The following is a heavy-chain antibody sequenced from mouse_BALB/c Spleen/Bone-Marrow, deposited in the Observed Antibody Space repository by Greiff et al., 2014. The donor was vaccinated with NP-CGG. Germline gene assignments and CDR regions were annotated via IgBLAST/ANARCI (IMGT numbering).Heavy chain of an antibody. J-gene: IGHJ3*01. D-gene: IGHD2-14*01. Sequence: EVKLEESGAELVKPGASVKLSCTASGLNIKDTYMHWVKQRPEQGLGWIGRIDPANGNTKYDPKFQGKATITADTSSNTAYLQLSSLASEDTAVYYCATYYRYDRRFAYWGQGTLVTVSA. V-gene: IGHV14-3*02. CDR3: ATYYRYDRRFAY. CDR2: IDPANGNT. CDR1: GLNIKDTY.